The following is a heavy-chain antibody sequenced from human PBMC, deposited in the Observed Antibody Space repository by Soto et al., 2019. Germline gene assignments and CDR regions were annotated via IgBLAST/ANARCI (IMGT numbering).Heavy chain of an antibody. D-gene: IGHD6-19*01. CDR3: ARSVVAGTFDY. CDR1: GGSFSGYY. CDR2: ISHSGST. Sequence: PSETLSLTCAVYGGSFSGYYWSWIRQPPGKGLEWIGEISHSGSTNYNPSLKSRVTISVDTSKNQFSLKLSSVTAADTAVYYCARSVVAGTFDYWGQGTLVTVSS. V-gene: IGHV4-34*01. J-gene: IGHJ4*02.